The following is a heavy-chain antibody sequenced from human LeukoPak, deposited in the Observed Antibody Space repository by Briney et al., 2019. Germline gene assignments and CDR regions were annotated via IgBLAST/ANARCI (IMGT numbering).Heavy chain of an antibody. V-gene: IGHV3-74*01. CDR1: GFTFSSYW. D-gene: IGHD3-10*01. J-gene: IGHJ3*01. Sequence: GGSLRLSCAASGFTFSSYWMHWVRQAPGKGLVWVSHINSDGSSTSYADSVKGRFTISRDNAKNTLYLQMNGLRDEATAVYYCAKGVRGVIRDAFDVWAKGQWSPSLQ. CDR3: AKGVRGVIRDAFDV. CDR2: INSDGSST.